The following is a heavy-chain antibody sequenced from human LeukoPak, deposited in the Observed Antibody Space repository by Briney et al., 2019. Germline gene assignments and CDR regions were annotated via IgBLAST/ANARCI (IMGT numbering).Heavy chain of an antibody. CDR3: ARDISSGWYFDY. CDR1: GYTFTSYA. Sequence: ASVKVPCKASGYTFTSYAMHWVRQAPGQRLEWMGWINAGNGNTKYSQKFQGRVTITRDTSASTAYMELSSLRSEDTAVYYCARDISSGWYFDYWGQGTLVTVSS. CDR2: INAGNGNT. J-gene: IGHJ4*02. D-gene: IGHD6-19*01. V-gene: IGHV1-3*01.